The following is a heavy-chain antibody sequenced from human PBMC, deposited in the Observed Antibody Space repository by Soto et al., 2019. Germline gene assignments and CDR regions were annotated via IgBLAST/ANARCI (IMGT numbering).Heavy chain of an antibody. D-gene: IGHD5-18*01. Sequence: RGSLRLSCAASGFTFSSYAMSWVRQAPGKGLEWVSAISGSGGSTYYADSVKGRFTISRDNSKNTLYLQMNRLRAEDTAVYYCTTDSRGYSYGAPVDYWGQGTLVTVSS. V-gene: IGHV3-23*01. CDR1: GFTFSSYA. CDR3: TTDSRGYSYGAPVDY. J-gene: IGHJ4*02. CDR2: ISGSGGST.